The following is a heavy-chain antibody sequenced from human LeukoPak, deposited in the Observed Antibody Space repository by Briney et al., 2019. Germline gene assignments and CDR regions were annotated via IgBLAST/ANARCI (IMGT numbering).Heavy chain of an antibody. J-gene: IGHJ4*02. CDR3: ARGDGGYVYYLDY. CDR1: GGSISSYY. CDR2: IYYSGST. D-gene: IGHD5-12*01. Sequence: PSETLSLTSTVSGGSISSYYWSWIRQPPGKGLEWIGYIYYSGSTNYNPSLKSRVTISVDTSKNQFSLKLSSVTAADTAVYYCARGDGGYVYYLDYWGQGTLVTISS. V-gene: IGHV4-59*01.